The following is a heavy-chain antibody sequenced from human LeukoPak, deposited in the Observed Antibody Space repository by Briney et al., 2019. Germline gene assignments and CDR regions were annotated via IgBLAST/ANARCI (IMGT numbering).Heavy chain of an antibody. V-gene: IGHV3-11*04. Sequence: GGSLRLSCATSGFTFSDYYMSWIRQAPGEGLEWVSYISSSGSPIYYADSVKGRFTISRDNAKNSLFLQMNSLRAEDTAVYYCARGSFLITFGGFNGWGQGTLVTVSS. J-gene: IGHJ4*02. CDR2: ISSSGSPI. CDR3: ARGSFLITFGGFNG. D-gene: IGHD3-16*01. CDR1: GFTFSDYY.